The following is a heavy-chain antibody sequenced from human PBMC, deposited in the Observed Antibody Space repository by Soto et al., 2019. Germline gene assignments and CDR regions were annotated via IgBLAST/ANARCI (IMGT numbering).Heavy chain of an antibody. J-gene: IGHJ4*02. CDR2: ISTDGTEK. Sequence: GGSLRLSCVASGFTFSSYVIHWVRQAPGKGLEWVALISTDGTEKHYPGSVRGRFTISRDNAKNSLVLQMNSLRAEDTALYYCTRDHFDSSGNFDYWGQGT. V-gene: IGHV3-30-3*01. D-gene: IGHD3-22*01. CDR1: GFTFSSYV. CDR3: TRDHFDSSGNFDY.